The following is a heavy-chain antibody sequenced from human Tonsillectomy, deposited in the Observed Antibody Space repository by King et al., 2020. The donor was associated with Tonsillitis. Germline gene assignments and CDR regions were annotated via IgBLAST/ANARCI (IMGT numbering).Heavy chain of an antibody. J-gene: IGHJ3*02. CDR2: IKSKTDGGTT. V-gene: IGHV3-15*01. Sequence: VQLVESGGGLVKPGGSLRLSCAASGFTFSNAWMSWVRQAPGKGLEWVGRIKSKTDGGTTDYAAPVKGRFTISRDDSKNTLYLQMNSLKTEDPAVYYCTTERDRHLFKAFDIWGQGTMVTVSS. CDR1: GFTFSNAW. CDR3: TTERDRHLFKAFDI.